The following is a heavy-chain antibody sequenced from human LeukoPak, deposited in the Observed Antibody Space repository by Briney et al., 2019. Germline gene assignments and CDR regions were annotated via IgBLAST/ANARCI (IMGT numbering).Heavy chain of an antibody. CDR1: GGSISSSSYC. V-gene: IGHV4-39*02. D-gene: IGHD1-26*01. CDR3: VGGSYRDALLDN. Sequence: PSETLSLTCTVSGGSISSSSYCWGWIRQPPGKGLEWIGSIYYSGSTYYNPSLKGRVTISVDTSKNHFSLKLSSVTAADTAVYYCVGGSYRDALLDNWGQGTLVTVSS. CDR2: IYYSGST. J-gene: IGHJ4*02.